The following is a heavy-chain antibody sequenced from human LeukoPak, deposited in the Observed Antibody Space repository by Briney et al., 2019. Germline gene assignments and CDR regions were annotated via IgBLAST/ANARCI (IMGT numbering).Heavy chain of an antibody. CDR2: IYYSGST. CDR1: GGSIGSYY. D-gene: IGHD6-19*01. J-gene: IGHJ3*02. Sequence: PSETLSLTCTVSGGSIGSYYWSWIRQPPGKGLEWIGYIYYSGSTNYNPSLKSRVTISVDTSKNQFSLKLSSVTAADTAVYYCARARSSYSSGWSAFGIWGQGTMVTVSS. V-gene: IGHV4-59*01. CDR3: ARARSSYSSGWSAFGI.